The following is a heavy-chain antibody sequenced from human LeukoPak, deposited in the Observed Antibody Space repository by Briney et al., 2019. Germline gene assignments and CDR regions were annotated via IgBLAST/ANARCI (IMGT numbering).Heavy chain of an antibody. J-gene: IGHJ4*02. V-gene: IGHV3-7*01. D-gene: IGHD6-6*01. Sequence: GGSLRLSCAASGFTFSSYWMSWVRQAPGKGLEWVANIKQDGSEKYYVDSVKGRFTISRDNAKNSLYLQMNCLRAEDTAVYYCARVQGIAARSGYYFDYWGQGTLVTVSS. CDR1: GFTFSSYW. CDR3: ARVQGIAARSGYYFDY. CDR2: IKQDGSEK.